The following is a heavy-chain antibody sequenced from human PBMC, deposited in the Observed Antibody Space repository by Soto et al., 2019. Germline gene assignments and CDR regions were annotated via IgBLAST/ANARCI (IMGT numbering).Heavy chain of an antibody. CDR2: ISSSSSTI. Sequence: EVQLVESGGGLVQPGGSLRLSCAASGFTFSSYSMNWVRQAPGKGLEWVSYISSSSSTIYYADSVKGRFTISRDNAKNSLFLQMNSLRYEDTAVSYCARGVWGYGDRSSDYWGQGTLVTVSS. V-gene: IGHV3-48*02. CDR1: GFTFSSYS. D-gene: IGHD4-17*01. CDR3: ARGVWGYGDRSSDY. J-gene: IGHJ4*02.